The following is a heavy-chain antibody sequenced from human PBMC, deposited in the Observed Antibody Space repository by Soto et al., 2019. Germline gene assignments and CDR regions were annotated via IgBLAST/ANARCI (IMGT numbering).Heavy chain of an antibody. J-gene: IGHJ5*02. D-gene: IGHD1-26*01. Sequence: DVQLVESGGGLVQPGGSLRLSCAISGFSVSSNYLSWVRQAPGKGLEWVSVHYSGGSTYYADSVQGRFTISRDKSNNTLYLQMRRVRAEDTAVYFCARHRHPRGTVGATSPLDPWGQGTQVNVSS. CDR1: GFSVSSNY. CDR3: ARHRHPRGTVGATSPLDP. CDR2: HYSGGST. V-gene: IGHV3-53*01.